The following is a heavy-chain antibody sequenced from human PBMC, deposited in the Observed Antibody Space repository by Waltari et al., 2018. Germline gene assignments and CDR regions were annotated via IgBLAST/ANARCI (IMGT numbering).Heavy chain of an antibody. CDR2: IIPIFGTA. CDR3: ARNLRGRDGYNSYAFDL. J-gene: IGHJ3*01. Sequence: QVQLVQSGAEVKKSGSSVKVSCMASGGSFRSYSISGGRQAPGQGLEWMGGIIPIFGTANYAQKFQGRVTISADESANTVYMQLGSLRFEDTAVYYCARNLRGRDGYNSYAFDLWGHGTLVSVSS. V-gene: IGHV1-69*19. D-gene: IGHD5-12*01. CDR1: GGSFRSYS.